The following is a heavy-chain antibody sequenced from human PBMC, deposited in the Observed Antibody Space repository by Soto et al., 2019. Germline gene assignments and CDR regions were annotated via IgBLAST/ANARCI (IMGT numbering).Heavy chain of an antibody. D-gene: IGHD4-4*01. J-gene: IGHJ6*03. CDR2: INHSGST. CDR3: ACTSGGNDYSNYRTQRGDYYYYYSMDV. V-gene: IGHV4-34*01. CDR1: GGSFSGYY. Sequence: SETLSLTCAVYGGSFSGYYWSWIRQPPGKGLEWIGEINHSGSTNYNPSLKSRVTISVDTSKNQFSLKLSSVTAADTAVYYCACTSGGNDYSNYRTQRGDYYYYYSMDVWGKGTTVTVSS.